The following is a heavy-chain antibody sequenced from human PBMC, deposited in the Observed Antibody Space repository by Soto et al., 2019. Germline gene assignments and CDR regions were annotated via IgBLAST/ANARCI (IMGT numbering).Heavy chain of an antibody. V-gene: IGHV3-23*01. CDR3: AKDKTYCSSTSCSPDAFDI. CDR2: ISGSGGST. CDR1: GFTFSSYA. J-gene: IGHJ3*02. Sequence: GGSLRLSCAASGFTFSSYAMSWVRQAPGKGLEWVSAISGSGGSTYYADSVKGRFTISRDNSKNTLYLQMNSLRAEDTAVYYCAKDKTYCSSTSCSPDAFDIWGQGTMVTVSS. D-gene: IGHD2-2*01.